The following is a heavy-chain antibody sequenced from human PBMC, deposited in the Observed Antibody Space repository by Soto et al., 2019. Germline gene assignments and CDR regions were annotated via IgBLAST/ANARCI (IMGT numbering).Heavy chain of an antibody. CDR3: TRLDRPGDYFDY. J-gene: IGHJ4*02. CDR2: IKQDGSES. V-gene: IGHV3-7*03. Sequence: EVQLVESGGGLVQLGGSLRLSCAASGFSFSSYWMSWVRQAPGKGLEWVANIKQDGSESYYVDSVRGRFTISRDNAKKSIFLQMHSLRAEDTAVYYCTRLDRPGDYFDYWGQGSLVTVSS. CDR1: GFSFSSYW. D-gene: IGHD6-6*01.